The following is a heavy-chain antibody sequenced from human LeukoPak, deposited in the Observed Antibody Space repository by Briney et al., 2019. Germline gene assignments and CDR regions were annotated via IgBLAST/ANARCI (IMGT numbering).Heavy chain of an antibody. Sequence: GGSLRLSCSASGFTFSSYAMHWVRQAPGKGLEYVSAISSNGGSTYYADSVKGRFTFSRDNSKNTLYLQLSSLRAEDTAVYYCVKATRYSSSFYFDSWGQGTLVTVSS. V-gene: IGHV3-64D*06. CDR2: ISSNGGST. CDR3: VKATRYSSSFYFDS. D-gene: IGHD6-13*01. J-gene: IGHJ4*02. CDR1: GFTFSSYA.